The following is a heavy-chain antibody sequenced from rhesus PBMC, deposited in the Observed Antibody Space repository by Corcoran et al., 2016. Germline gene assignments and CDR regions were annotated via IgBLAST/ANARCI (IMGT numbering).Heavy chain of an antibody. V-gene: IGHV4S10*01. Sequence: QVQLQESGPGVVKPSETLSLTCAVSGGSISDSYRWSWIRQPPGKGLEWIGYIYGSSTSTNYNPSLKSRVTISKDTSKNQFCLKLSSVTAADTAVYYCARSIAAADFDYWGQGVLVTVSS. CDR1: GGSISDSYR. CDR2: IYGSSTST. CDR3: ARSIAAADFDY. J-gene: IGHJ4*01. D-gene: IGHD6-25*01.